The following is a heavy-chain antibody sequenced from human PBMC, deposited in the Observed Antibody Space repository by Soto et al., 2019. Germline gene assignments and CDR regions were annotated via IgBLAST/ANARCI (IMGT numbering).Heavy chain of an antibody. CDR1: GGSISSYY. Sequence: SETLSLTCTVPGGSISSYYWSWIRQPPGKGLEWIGYIYYSGSTNYNPSLKSRVTISVDTSKNQFSLKLSSVTAADTAVYYCARRSSSSGDFDYWGQGTLVTVSS. CDR3: ARRSSSSGDFDY. V-gene: IGHV4-59*01. D-gene: IGHD6-6*01. J-gene: IGHJ4*02. CDR2: IYYSGST.